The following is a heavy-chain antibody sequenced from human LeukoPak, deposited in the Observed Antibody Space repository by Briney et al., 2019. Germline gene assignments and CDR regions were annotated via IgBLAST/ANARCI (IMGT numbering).Heavy chain of an antibody. Sequence: SGTLSLTCAVSGDSISSSYWWNWVRQPPGKGLEWIGEIHHSGNTNYSPSLKSRVTISLDKSKNQFSLNLNSVTAADTAVYYCARDRGGTYYYFDYWGQGTLVTVSS. J-gene: IGHJ4*02. CDR3: ARDRGGTYYYFDY. CDR2: IHHSGNT. V-gene: IGHV4-4*02. D-gene: IGHD3-16*01. CDR1: GDSISSSYW.